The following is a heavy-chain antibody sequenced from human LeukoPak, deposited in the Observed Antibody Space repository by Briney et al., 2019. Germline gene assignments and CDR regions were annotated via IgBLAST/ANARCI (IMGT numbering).Heavy chain of an antibody. Sequence: PSQTLSLTCTVSGGSISSGDYYWSWIRQPPGKGLKWIGYIYYSGSTYYNPSLKSRVTISVDTSKNQFSLKLSSVTAADTAVYYCARGTIFGVDFDYWGQGTLVTVSS. CDR3: ARGTIFGVDFDY. D-gene: IGHD3-3*01. CDR2: IYYSGST. V-gene: IGHV4-30-4*01. J-gene: IGHJ4*02. CDR1: GGSISSGDYY.